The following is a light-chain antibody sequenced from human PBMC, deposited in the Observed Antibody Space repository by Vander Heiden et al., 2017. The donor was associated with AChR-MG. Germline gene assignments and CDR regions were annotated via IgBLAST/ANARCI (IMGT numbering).Light chain of an antibody. CDR3: LQYNTYPWT. CDR2: LAS. CDR1: LGARNF. V-gene: IGKV1-16*01. J-gene: IGKJ1*01. Sequence: IQITQSPSSLSASVGHRVTIPCLASLGARNFLAWFQQRPGRAPKTLIYLASTLHNGVPSRFAGGGSGTEFTLTINSLQPEDFATYYCLQYNTYPWTLGQGTKVEIK.